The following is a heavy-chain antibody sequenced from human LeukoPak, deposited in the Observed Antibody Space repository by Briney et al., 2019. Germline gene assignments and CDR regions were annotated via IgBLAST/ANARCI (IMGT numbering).Heavy chain of an antibody. CDR3: ARPYGDSNGYYYGMDV. J-gene: IGHJ6*02. CDR1: GFTFSSHS. Sequence: PGGSLRLSCAASGFTFSSHSMNWVRQTPGKGLEWVSSISSSSSYIYYADSVKGRFTISRDNAKNSLYLQMNSLRAEDTAVYYCARPYGDSNGYYYGMDVWGQGTTVTVSS. V-gene: IGHV3-21*01. CDR2: ISSSSSYI. D-gene: IGHD4-17*01.